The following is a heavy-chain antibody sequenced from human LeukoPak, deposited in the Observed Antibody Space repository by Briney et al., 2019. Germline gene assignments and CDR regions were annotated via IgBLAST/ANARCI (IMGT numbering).Heavy chain of an antibody. CDR2: IRYDGSNK. CDR1: GFTFSSYG. CDR3: AKRPYSSGWSYYFDY. D-gene: IGHD6-19*01. V-gene: IGHV3-30*02. J-gene: IGHJ4*02. Sequence: GGSLRLSCAASGFTFSSYGMHWVRQAPGKGLEWVAFIRYDGSNKYYADSVKGRFTISRDNSKNTLYLQMNSLRAEDTAVYYCAKRPYSSGWSYYFDYWGQGTLVTVSS.